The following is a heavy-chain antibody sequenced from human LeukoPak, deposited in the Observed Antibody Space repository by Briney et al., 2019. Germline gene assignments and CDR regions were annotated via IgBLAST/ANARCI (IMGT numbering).Heavy chain of an antibody. CDR1: GVSVCGSDY. D-gene: IGHD3-3*01. CDR3: ARGPTYYDFWSGYYYFDY. CDR2: IYYSGST. J-gene: IGHJ4*02. Sequence: PSETLSLTCTVSGVSVCGSDYWAWLRPPPGKGLEWIGYIYYSGSTNYNPSLKSRVTVSVDTSKNQFSLKLSSVTAADTAVYYCARGPTYYDFWSGYYYFDYWGQGTLVTVSS. V-gene: IGHV4-61*01.